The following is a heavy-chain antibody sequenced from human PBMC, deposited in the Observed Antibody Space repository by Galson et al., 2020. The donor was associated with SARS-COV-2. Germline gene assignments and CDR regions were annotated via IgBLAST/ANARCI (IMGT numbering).Heavy chain of an antibody. V-gene: IGHV4-39*01. CDR3: ARHAIRMTTKNNWFDP. CDR1: GGSISSSSYY. Sequence: SETLSLTCTVSGGSISSSSYYWGWIRKHPGKGLEWIGSIYYSGSTYYNPSLKSRVTISVDTSKNPCSLKLSSVTAADTAVDYCARHAIRMTTKNNWFDPWGQGTRVTVSS. J-gene: IGHJ5*02. CDR2: IYYSGST. D-gene: IGHD4-17*01.